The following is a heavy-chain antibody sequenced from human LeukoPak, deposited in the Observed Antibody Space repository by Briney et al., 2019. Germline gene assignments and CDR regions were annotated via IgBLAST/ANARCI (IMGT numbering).Heavy chain of an antibody. CDR3: ARDLSENYSIDY. CDR1: GFTFRSYA. D-gene: IGHD2-21*01. CDR2: ISYDGAVK. J-gene: IGHJ4*02. Sequence: GGSLRLSCSASGFTFRSYAVHWVRQAPGKGLEWVAFISYDGAVKYYADSVKGRFTISRDNSKNTLFLQMSSLRAEETAVYYCARDLSENYSIDYWGQGTLVTVSS. V-gene: IGHV3-30-3*01.